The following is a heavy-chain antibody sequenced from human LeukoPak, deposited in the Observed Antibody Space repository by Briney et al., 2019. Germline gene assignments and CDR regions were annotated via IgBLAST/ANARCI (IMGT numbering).Heavy chain of an antibody. J-gene: IGHJ5*02. CDR3: AGHWIWNENWFDP. Sequence: SETLSLTCTVSGGSINNYYWSWLRQPAGKGLEWIGRIYTSGSTNYNPSLKSRVTMSLDTSKNQFSLKLSSVTAADTAVYYCAGHWIWNENWFDPWGQGTLVTVSS. V-gene: IGHV4-4*07. D-gene: IGHD1-1*01. CDR1: GGSINNYY. CDR2: IYTSGST.